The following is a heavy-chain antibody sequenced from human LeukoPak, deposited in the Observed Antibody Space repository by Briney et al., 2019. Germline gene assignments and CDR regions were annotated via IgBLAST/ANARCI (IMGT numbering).Heavy chain of an antibody. J-gene: IGHJ4*02. V-gene: IGHV3-48*03. D-gene: IGHD3-22*01. CDR3: ARDSKGGDSSGYYPIDY. CDR1: GFTFSSYE. Sequence: PGGSLRLSCAASGFTFSSYEMNWVRQAPGKGLEWVSYISTSGSTIYYADSVKGRFTISRDNTKNSLYLQMNSLRAEDTAVYYCARDSKGGDSSGYYPIDYWGQGTLVTVSS. CDR2: ISTSGSTI.